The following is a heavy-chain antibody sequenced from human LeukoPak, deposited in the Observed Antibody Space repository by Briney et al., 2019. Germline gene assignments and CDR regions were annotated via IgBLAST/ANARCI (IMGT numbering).Heavy chain of an antibody. D-gene: IGHD3-22*01. Sequence: SETLSLTCAVYGGSFSGYYWSWLRQPPGKGLESIGEINHSGSTNSNPSLKSRVTISVDTSKNQFSLKLSSVTAADTALYYCARSHYYDSSGSKNNWFDPWGQGTLVTVSS. CDR1: GGSFSGYY. V-gene: IGHV4-34*01. CDR2: INHSGST. J-gene: IGHJ5*02. CDR3: ARSHYYDSSGSKNNWFDP.